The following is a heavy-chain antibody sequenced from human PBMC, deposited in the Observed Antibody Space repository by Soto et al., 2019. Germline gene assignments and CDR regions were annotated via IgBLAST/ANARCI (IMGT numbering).Heavy chain of an antibody. Sequence: GGSLRLSCAASGFTFDDYGMSWVRQAPGKGLEWVSGINWNGGSTGYADSVKGRFTISRDNAKNSLYLQMNSLRAEDTALYHCAREGICSGGSCHLRYFDYWGQGTLVTVSS. J-gene: IGHJ4*02. CDR3: AREGICSGGSCHLRYFDY. CDR1: GFTFDDYG. CDR2: INWNGGST. D-gene: IGHD2-15*01. V-gene: IGHV3-20*01.